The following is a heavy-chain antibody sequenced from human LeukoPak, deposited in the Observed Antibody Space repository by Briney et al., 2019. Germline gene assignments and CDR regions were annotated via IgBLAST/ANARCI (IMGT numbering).Heavy chain of an antibody. D-gene: IGHD3-3*01. Sequence: SQTLSLTCTVSGGSISSGDYYWSWIRQPPGKGLEWIGYIYYSGSTYYNPSFKSRVTISVDTSKNQFSLKLSSVTAADTAVYYCARDTIFGVALYYYGMDVWGQGTTVTVSS. CDR2: IYYSGST. CDR1: GGSISSGDYY. J-gene: IGHJ6*02. V-gene: IGHV4-30-4*01. CDR3: ARDTIFGVALYYYGMDV.